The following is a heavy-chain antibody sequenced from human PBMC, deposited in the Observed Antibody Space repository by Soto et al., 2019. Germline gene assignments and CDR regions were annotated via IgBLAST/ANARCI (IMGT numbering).Heavy chain of an antibody. V-gene: IGHV3-15*07. D-gene: IGHD3-22*01. Sequence: GGSLRLSCAASGFTFSNAWMNWVRQAPGKGLEWVGRIKSKTDGGTTDYAAPVKGRFTISRDDSKNTLYLQMNSLKTEDTAVYYCTTDPYYDSSGYYYDRWFDPWGQGTLVTVSS. J-gene: IGHJ5*02. CDR1: GFTFSNAW. CDR2: IKSKTDGGTT. CDR3: TTDPYYDSSGYYYDRWFDP.